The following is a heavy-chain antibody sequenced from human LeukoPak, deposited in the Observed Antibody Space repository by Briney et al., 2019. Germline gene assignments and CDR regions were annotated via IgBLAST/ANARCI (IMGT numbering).Heavy chain of an antibody. D-gene: IGHD6-13*01. J-gene: IGHJ4*02. Sequence: PSETLSLSCTVSGGSISSYYWNGIRQPAGKGLEWIGRIHTSGSTDYNPSLKSRLTMSLDTPNNQFSLKLTSVTAADTAVYYCARWTSSSWYFDSWGQGTLVTVSS. CDR2: IHTSGST. CDR3: ARWTSSSWYFDS. CDR1: GGSISSYY. V-gene: IGHV4-4*07.